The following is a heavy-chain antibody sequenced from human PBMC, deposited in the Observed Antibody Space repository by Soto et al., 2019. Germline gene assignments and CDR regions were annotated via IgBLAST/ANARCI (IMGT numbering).Heavy chain of an antibody. Sequence: QVQLVESGGGVVQPGRSLRLSCAASGFTFSSYAMHWVRQAPGKGLEWVAVISYDGSNKYYADSVKGRFTISRDNSKNTLYLQMNSLRAEDTAVYYCASLRIVVVPAAIGARVMDVW. CDR2: ISYDGSNK. J-gene: IGHJ6*01. V-gene: IGHV3-30-3*01. CDR3: ASLRIVVVPAAIGARVMDV. D-gene: IGHD2-2*02. CDR1: GFTFSSYA.